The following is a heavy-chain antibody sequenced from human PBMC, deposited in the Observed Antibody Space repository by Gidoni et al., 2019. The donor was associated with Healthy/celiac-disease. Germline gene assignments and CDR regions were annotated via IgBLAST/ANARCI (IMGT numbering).Heavy chain of an antibody. J-gene: IGHJ3*02. Sequence: GRFTISRDNAKNSLYLQMNSLRAEDTALYYCAKGIAAAGLSAFDIWGQGTMVTVSS. CDR3: AKGIAAAGLSAFDI. D-gene: IGHD6-13*01. V-gene: IGHV3-9*01.